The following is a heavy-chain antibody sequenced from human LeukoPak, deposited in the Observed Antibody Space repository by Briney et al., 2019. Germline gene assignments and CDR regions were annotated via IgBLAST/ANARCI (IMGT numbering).Heavy chain of an antibody. CDR2: IDPRGSYT. CDR1: GYSFTSYW. J-gene: IGHJ6*04. V-gene: IGHV5-10-1*01. CDR3: ANEARSLDYYDGMDV. Sequence: GESLMPSCKCSGYSFTSYWIGLVRQLPAQGEEPMGRIDPRGSYTNYIPSFQGHVTSPADKSISTAYLQSSILKASDTAMYYCANEARSLDYYDGMDVWGKGTTVPVS.